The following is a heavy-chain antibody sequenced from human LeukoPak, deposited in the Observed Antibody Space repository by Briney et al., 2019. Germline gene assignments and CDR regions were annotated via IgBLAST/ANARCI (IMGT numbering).Heavy chain of an antibody. J-gene: IGHJ4*02. Sequence: SETLSLTCTVSGGSISSYFWSWIRQPPGKGLEWIGEINHSGSTNYSPSLKSRVTISVDTSKNQFSLKLSSVTAADTAVYYCARGYYYDSSAYYKYWGQGTLVTVSS. D-gene: IGHD3-22*01. CDR1: GGSISSYF. CDR2: INHSGST. V-gene: IGHV4-34*01. CDR3: ARGYYYDSSAYYKY.